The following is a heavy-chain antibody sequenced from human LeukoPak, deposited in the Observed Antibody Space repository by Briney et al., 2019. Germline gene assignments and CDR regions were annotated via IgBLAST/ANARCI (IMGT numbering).Heavy chain of an antibody. CDR2: IIPIFGTA. V-gene: IGHV1-69*01. CDR1: GGTFSSYA. Sequence: GSSVKVSCKASGGTFSSYATSWVRQAPGQGLEWMGGIIPIFGTANYAQKFQGRVTITADESTSTAYMELSSLRSEDTAVYYCARDRDLPSSWEIFDYWGQGTLVTVSS. D-gene: IGHD6-13*01. CDR3: ARDRDLPSSWEIFDY. J-gene: IGHJ4*02.